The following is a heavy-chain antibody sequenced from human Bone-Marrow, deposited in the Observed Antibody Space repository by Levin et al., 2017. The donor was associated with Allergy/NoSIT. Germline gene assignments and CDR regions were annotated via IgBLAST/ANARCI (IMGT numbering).Heavy chain of an antibody. J-gene: IGHJ4*02. Sequence: AASVKVSCRASGYTFTAYYIHWMRQAPGQGLEWMGRINPSFGGTNYAQRFQGRVTMTRDTSIDTAYMELTSLTSDDTAVYFCARVPGSLTGLIDYWGQGTLVTVSS. CDR3: ARVPGSLTGLIDY. CDR1: GYTFTAYY. CDR2: INPSFGGT. V-gene: IGHV1-2*06.